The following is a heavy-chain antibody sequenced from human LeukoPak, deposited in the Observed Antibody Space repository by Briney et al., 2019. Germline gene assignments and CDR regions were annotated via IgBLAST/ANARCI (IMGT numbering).Heavy chain of an antibody. CDR2: IYYSGST. D-gene: IGHD1-26*01. J-gene: IGHJ4*02. CDR3: AREVGSTSDDY. Sequence: SETLSLTCTVSGGSISCGDYYWSWIRQPPGKGLEWIGYIYYSGSTYYNPSLKSRVSISVGTSKNQFSLKLSSVTAADTAVYYCAREVGSTSDDYWGQGTLVTVSS. CDR1: GGSISCGDYY. V-gene: IGHV4-30-4*08.